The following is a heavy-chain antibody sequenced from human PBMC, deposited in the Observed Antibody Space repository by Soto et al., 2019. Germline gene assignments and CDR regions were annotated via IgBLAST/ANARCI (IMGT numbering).Heavy chain of an antibody. D-gene: IGHD3-16*01. V-gene: IGHV3-7*03. CDR2: IKADGSET. Sequence: EVQLVESGGGLVQPGGSLRLSCAASGFTFSSYWMSWVRQAPGKGLEWVANIKADGSETYYVDSVRGRFTISRDNVKTSLFLQLNNLRAEDTAVYYCAKGGHIDFCGQGTLVTVSS. CDR3: AKGGHIDF. CDR1: GFTFSSYW. J-gene: IGHJ4*02.